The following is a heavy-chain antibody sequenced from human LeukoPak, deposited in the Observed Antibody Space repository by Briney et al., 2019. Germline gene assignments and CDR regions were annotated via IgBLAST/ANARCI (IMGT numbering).Heavy chain of an antibody. V-gene: IGHV1-2*02. CDR3: ARGQNNDYGDYDGWGH. D-gene: IGHD4-17*01. CDR2: INPNSGDT. Sequence: GASVKVSCKASGYTFTGYYMHWVRQAPGQGLEWMGWINPNSGDTHYAQNFQGRVTMTRDTSISTAYMELSRLTSDDTAVYYCARGQNNDYGDYDGWGHWGQGTLVTVSS. J-gene: IGHJ4*02. CDR1: GYTFTGYY.